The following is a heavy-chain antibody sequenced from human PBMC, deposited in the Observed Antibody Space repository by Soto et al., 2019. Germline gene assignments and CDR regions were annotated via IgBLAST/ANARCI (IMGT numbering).Heavy chain of an antibody. Sequence: SETLSLTCTVSGDSISSADYYWGWIRQTPGKGLEWIGHIFYGGTTYYNPSLKRRLTISVDTSKNHFSLRLTSVTAADTAVYYCARDLWVEPELYYYGMDVWGQGTTVTVSS. J-gene: IGHJ6*02. CDR1: GDSISSADYY. D-gene: IGHD1-1*01. CDR2: IFYGGTT. V-gene: IGHV4-30-4*01. CDR3: ARDLWVEPELYYYGMDV.